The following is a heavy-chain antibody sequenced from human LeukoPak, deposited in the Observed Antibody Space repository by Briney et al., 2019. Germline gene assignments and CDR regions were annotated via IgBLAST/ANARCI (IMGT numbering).Heavy chain of an antibody. CDR3: ARGNILSGYCFDF. V-gene: IGHV4-34*01. CDR2: IHYTGGT. CDR1: GGSISGYY. Sequence: SETLSLTCAVDGGSISGYYWSWIRQPPGKGLGWVGEIHYTGGTSYNPSLKSRATISIDTSKNQLSLKLSSVTAADTAVYYCARGNILSGYCFDFWGQGALVTVSS. J-gene: IGHJ4*02. D-gene: IGHD3-9*01.